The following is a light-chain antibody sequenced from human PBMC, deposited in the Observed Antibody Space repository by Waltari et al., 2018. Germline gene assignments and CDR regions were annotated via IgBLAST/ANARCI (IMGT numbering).Light chain of an antibody. CDR1: QSISSW. CDR3: LQYSSSPRT. Sequence: DIQMTQSPSSLSASVGDTVTITCRASQSISSWLAWYQQKPGKDPKVLIYKASSLQCWVPSRFSCSGSGTDFTLTISSLQPEDFATYYWLQYSSSPRTFGQGTKVEIK. V-gene: IGKV1D-16*01. J-gene: IGKJ1*01. CDR2: KAS.